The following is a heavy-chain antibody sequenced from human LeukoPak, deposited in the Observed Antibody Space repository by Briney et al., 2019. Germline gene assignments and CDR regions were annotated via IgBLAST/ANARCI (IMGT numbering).Heavy chain of an antibody. CDR2: ISSSSSYI. D-gene: IGHD5-12*01. V-gene: IGHV3-21*04. Sequence: GGSLRLSCAASGFTFSSYSMNWVRQAPGKGLEWVSSISSSSSYIYYADSVKGRFTISRDNAKNSLYLQMNSLKTEDTAVYYCTSCAYDYRFFENWGQGTLVTVSS. J-gene: IGHJ4*02. CDR1: GFTFSSYS. CDR3: TSCAYDYRFFEN.